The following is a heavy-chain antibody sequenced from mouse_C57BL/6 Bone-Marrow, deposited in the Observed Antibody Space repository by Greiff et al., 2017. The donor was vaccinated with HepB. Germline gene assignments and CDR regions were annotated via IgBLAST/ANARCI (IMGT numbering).Heavy chain of an antibody. D-gene: IGHD1-1*01. Sequence: EVKLVESGPGLVKPSQSLSLTCSVTGYSITSGYYWNWIRQFPGNKLEWMGYISYDGSNNYNPSLKNRISITRDTSKNQFFLKLNSVTTEDTATYYCARLLRYEAWFAYWGQGTLVTVSA. CDR3: ARLLRYEAWFAY. CDR1: GYSITSGYY. CDR2: ISYDGSN. J-gene: IGHJ3*01. V-gene: IGHV3-6*01.